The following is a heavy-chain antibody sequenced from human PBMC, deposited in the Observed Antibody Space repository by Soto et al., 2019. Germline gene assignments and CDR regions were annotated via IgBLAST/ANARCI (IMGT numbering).Heavy chain of an antibody. CDR3: ARCALRSCHHFDP. CDR1: GFTFSSYG. Sequence: GGSLRLSCAASGFTFSSYGMHWVRQAPGKGLEWVAVIWYDGSNKYYADSVKGRFTISRDNSKNTLYLQMNSLRAEDTAVYYCARCALRSCHHFDPWGQGTLVTVSS. D-gene: IGHD4-17*01. V-gene: IGHV3-33*01. CDR2: IWYDGSNK. J-gene: IGHJ5*02.